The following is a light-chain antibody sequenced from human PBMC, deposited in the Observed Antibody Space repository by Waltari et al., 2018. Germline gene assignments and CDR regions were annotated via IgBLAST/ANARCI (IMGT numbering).Light chain of an antibody. J-gene: IGKJ1*01. CDR2: ATS. CDR3: QQSYSTPWT. CDR1: QSISNY. V-gene: IGKV1-39*01. Sequence: DIQMTQSPSSLSASVGDRVTIPCRASQSISNYLNGYQQKPGKAPKLLIYATSSLQSGVPSRFSGSGSGTDFTLTISSLQPEDFATYYCQQSYSTPWTFGQGTKVEIK.